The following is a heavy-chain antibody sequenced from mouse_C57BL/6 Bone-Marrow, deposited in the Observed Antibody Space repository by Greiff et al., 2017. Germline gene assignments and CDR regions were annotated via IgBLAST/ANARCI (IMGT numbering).Heavy chain of an antibody. Sequence: QVQLKESGAELARPGASVQLSCKASGYTFTSYGISWVKQRTGQGLEWIGEIYPRSGNTYYNEKFKGKATLTADKSSSTAYMELRSLTSEDSAVYFCARGYYYGSSVYFDYWGQGTTLTVSS. CDR1: GYTFTSYG. J-gene: IGHJ2*01. CDR3: ARGYYYGSSVYFDY. V-gene: IGHV1-81*01. CDR2: IYPRSGNT. D-gene: IGHD1-1*01.